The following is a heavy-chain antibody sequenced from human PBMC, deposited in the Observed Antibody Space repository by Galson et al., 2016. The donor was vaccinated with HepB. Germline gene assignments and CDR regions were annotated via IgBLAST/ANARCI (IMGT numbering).Heavy chain of an antibody. CDR3: ARVYCIGTNCYPPPSKGTFDI. J-gene: IGHJ3*02. Sequence: CAISGDSVSSNTAAWSWIRQSPSRGLEWLGRTYYRSQWYNDYAVSVKSRVTINPDTPKNQFSLQLSPVTPDDTAIYYCARVYCIGTNCYPPPSKGTFDIWGQGTVVTVSS. D-gene: IGHD2-2*01. V-gene: IGHV6-1*01. CDR1: GDSVSSNTAA. CDR2: TYYRSQWYN.